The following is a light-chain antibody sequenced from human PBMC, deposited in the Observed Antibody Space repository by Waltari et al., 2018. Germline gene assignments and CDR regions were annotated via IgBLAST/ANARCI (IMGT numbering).Light chain of an antibody. Sequence: QSALTQPASMSGSPGQSIPLSCIGTRDDLGNSPFVSCYQHFPGQAPKRLIYEVSHRPSGISDRFSGSKSGNTASLTISGLQAEDEADYYCNSYRRDQTVVFGGGTRLVVL. J-gene: IGLJ2*01. CDR3: NSYRRDQTVV. CDR2: EVS. V-gene: IGLV2-14*01. CDR1: RDDLGNSPF.